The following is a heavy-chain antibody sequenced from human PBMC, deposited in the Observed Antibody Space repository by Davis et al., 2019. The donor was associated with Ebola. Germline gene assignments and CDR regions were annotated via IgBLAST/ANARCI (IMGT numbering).Heavy chain of an antibody. Sequence: SPNPHCAAPGFTFNNYAMTWLRQAPGKGLEWASTISGGGETTYDADSGQGRFTISRDNSKNTLYLQMCSLRAEDTAVYYYAKNPKYGDYSYADFWGQGALVTVSS. CDR2: ISGGGETT. J-gene: IGHJ4*02. CDR1: GFTFNNYA. CDR3: AKNPKYGDYSYADF. V-gene: IGHV3-23*01. D-gene: IGHD4-17*01.